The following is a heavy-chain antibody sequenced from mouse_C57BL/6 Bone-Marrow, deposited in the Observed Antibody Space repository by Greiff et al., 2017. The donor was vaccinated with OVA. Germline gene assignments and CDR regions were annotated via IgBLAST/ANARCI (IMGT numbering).Heavy chain of an antibody. CDR1: GFTFSSYA. D-gene: IGHD1-1*01. Sequence: EVMLVESGEGLVKPGGSLKLSCAASGFTFSSYAMSWVRQTPEKRLEWVAYISSGGDYIYYADTVKGRFTISRDNARNTLYLQMSSLKSEDTAMYYCTRVITTVVARYAMDDWGQGTSVTVSS. V-gene: IGHV5-9-1*02. CDR2: ISSGGDYI. CDR3: TRVITTVVARYAMDD. J-gene: IGHJ4*01.